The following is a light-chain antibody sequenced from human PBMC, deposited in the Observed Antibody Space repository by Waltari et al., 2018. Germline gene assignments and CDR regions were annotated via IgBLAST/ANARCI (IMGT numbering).Light chain of an antibody. CDR1: TGPVTRGHY. J-gene: IGLJ3*02. V-gene: IGLV7-46*01. CDR2: DTS. Sequence: QAVVTQEPSLTVSPGGTVTLTCASSTGPVTRGHYPYWFQQKPGQAPRTLIYDTSNTHSGNPARFTGSLFGGKAALTLSGAQPEDEAEYYCLLFYNGPRVFGGGTKLTVL. CDR3: LLFYNGPRV.